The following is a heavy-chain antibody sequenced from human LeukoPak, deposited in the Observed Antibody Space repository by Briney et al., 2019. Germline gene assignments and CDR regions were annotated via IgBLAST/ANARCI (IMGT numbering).Heavy chain of an antibody. CDR3: ASFYYDSSGYDY. D-gene: IGHD3-22*01. V-gene: IGHV4-4*02. Sequence: SETLSLTCAVSGGSISSSNWWSWVRQPPGKGLEWIGEIYHSGSTNYNPSLKSRVTISVDKSKNQVSLKLSSVTAADTAVYYCASFYYDSSGYDYWGQGTLVTVSS. CDR2: IYHSGST. J-gene: IGHJ4*02. CDR1: GGSISSSNW.